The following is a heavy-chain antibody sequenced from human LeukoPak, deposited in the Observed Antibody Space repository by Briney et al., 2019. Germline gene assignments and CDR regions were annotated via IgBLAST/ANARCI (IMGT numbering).Heavy chain of an antibody. V-gene: IGHV1-18*01. CDR3: ASGYYDSSGYPKVFDY. CDR2: ISAYNGNT. D-gene: IGHD3-22*01. Sequence: GASVNVSFTASGYTFTIYGISWVRQAPGQGLEWMGWISAYNGNTNYAQKLQGRVTMTTDTSTSTAYMELRSLRSDDTAVYYCASGYYDSSGYPKVFDYWGQGTLVTVSS. J-gene: IGHJ4*02. CDR1: GYTFTIYG.